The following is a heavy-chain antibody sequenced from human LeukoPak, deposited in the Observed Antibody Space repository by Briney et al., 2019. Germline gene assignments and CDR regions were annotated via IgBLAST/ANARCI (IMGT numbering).Heavy chain of an antibody. D-gene: IGHD3-10*01. J-gene: IGHJ6*02. CDR3: ARDGSQGSENYYYGMDV. CDR1: GFTFSSHT. CDR2: ISRSDSST. V-gene: IGHV3-48*01. Sequence: PGGSLRLSCAASGFTFSSHTMNWVRQGPGEGLEWVSLISRSDSSTHYADSVKGRFTISRDNAKNLLYPQMNSLRAEDTAVYYCARDGSQGSENYYYGMDVWGQGTTVTVSS.